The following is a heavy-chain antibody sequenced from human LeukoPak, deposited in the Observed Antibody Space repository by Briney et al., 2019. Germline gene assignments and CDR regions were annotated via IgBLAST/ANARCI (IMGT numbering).Heavy chain of an antibody. CDR2: INPNSGGT. J-gene: IGHJ6*02. D-gene: IGHD2-2*01. V-gene: IGHV1-2*02. CDR3: ASSSTYLLVLYGMDV. Sequence: GASVKVSCKASGYTFTGYYMHWVRQAPGQGLEWMGWINPNSGGTNYAQKFQGRVTMTRDTSISTAYMELSRLRSDDTAVYYCASSSTYLLVLYGMDVWGQGTTVTVSS. CDR1: GYTFTGYY.